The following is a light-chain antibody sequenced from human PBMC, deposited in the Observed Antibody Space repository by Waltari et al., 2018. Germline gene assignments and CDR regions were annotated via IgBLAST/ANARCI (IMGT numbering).Light chain of an antibody. J-gene: IGKJ1*01. CDR1: QSVGRT. CDR3: QHYVRLPAT. CDR2: AAS. Sequence: EIVLTQSPGTLSLAPGERATLPCRASQSVGRTLAWYQQKPGQAPSLLIYAASTRATGSPDRFSGSGSGTDFSLTISRLEPEDFAVYYCQHYVRLPATFGQGTKVEIK. V-gene: IGKV3-20*01.